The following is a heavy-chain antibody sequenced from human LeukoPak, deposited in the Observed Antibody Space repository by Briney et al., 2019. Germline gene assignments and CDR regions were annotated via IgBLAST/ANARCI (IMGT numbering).Heavy chain of an antibody. J-gene: IGHJ4*02. D-gene: IGHD1-26*01. CDR1: GFTFSSYA. CDR2: VSGSAGST. Sequence: GGSLRLSCAASGFTFSSYAMSWVRQAPGKGLEWVSAVSGSAGSTYYADSVKGWFTISRDNSKNTLYLQMNSLRAEDTAVYYCAKVQVGATGIWGQGTLVTVSS. CDR3: AKVQVGATGI. V-gene: IGHV3-23*01.